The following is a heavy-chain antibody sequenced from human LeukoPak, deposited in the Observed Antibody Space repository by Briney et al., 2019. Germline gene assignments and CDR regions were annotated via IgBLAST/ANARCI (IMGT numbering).Heavy chain of an antibody. V-gene: IGHV1-8*01. CDR3: ARARAFYGDYPYYFDN. D-gene: IGHD4-17*01. Sequence: APVKVSCKASGYTFTTYDINWVRQATGQGLEWMGWMNPNSGNTGYAQKFQGRVTMTRNTSISTAYMELSSLRSEDTAVYYCARARAFYGDYPYYFDNWGPGTLVTVSS. CDR1: GYTFTTYD. CDR2: MNPNSGNT. J-gene: IGHJ4*02.